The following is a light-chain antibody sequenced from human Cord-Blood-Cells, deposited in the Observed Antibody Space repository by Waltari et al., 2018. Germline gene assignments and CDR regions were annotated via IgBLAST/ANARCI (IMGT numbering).Light chain of an antibody. V-gene: IGLV2-11*01. CDR2: DVS. J-gene: IGLJ3*02. CDR1: SSDVGGYNS. Sequence: QSALTQPRSVSGSPGQSVTISLTGTSSDVGGYNSVSWYQHHPGKAPTLMIYDVSKRPSGVPDRFSGSKSGNTASLTISGLQAEDEADYYCCSYAGSYTWVFGGGTKLTVL. CDR3: CSYAGSYTWV.